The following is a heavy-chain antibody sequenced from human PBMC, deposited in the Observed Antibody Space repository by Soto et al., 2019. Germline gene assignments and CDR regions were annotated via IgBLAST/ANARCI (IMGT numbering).Heavy chain of an antibody. CDR1: GFTFSAYA. CDR2: ISGSGGAT. Sequence: EVQLLESGGGVVQPGGSLRLSCAASGFTFSAYAMSWVRQAPGKGLEWVSVISGSGGATYYADSVKGRVTISRDNSKNTLYLQMNSLRAEDTAVYYWARQEYSTTWYLKYWGQGTLVTVSS. CDR3: ARQEYSTTWYLKY. D-gene: IGHD6-13*01. J-gene: IGHJ4*02. V-gene: IGHV3-23*01.